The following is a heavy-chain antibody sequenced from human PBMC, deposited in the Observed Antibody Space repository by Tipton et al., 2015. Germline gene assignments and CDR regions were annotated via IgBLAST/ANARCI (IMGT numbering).Heavy chain of an antibody. D-gene: IGHD1-26*01. J-gene: IGHJ4*02. V-gene: IGHV4-59*03. CDR3: AMGATTTVDY. CDR1: GGSISSNY. CDR2: IYYTGST. Sequence: TLSLTCTVSGGSISSNYWSWIRQPPGKGLDWIGYIYYTGSTYYNPSLKSRVTISLDTSKNQFSPKLRSVTAADTAVYFCAMGATTTVDYWGLGTLVTVSS.